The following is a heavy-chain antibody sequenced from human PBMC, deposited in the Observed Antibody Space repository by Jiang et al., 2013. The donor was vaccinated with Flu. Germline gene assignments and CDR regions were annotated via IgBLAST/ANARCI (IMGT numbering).Heavy chain of an antibody. V-gene: IGHV4-34*01. D-gene: IGHD3-10*01. CDR3: ARAGRFGMVQYYYYYYMDV. CDR2: INHSGST. J-gene: IGHJ6*03. Sequence: AVYGGSFSGYYWSWIRQPPGKGLEWIGEINHSGSTNYNPSLKSRVTISVDTSKNQFSLKLSSVTAADTAVYYCARAGRFGMVQYYYYYYMDVWGKGTTVTVSS. CDR1: GGSFSGYY.